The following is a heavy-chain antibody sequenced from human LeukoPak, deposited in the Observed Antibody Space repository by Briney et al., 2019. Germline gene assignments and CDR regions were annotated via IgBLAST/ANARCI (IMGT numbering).Heavy chain of an antibody. CDR2: ISSSSSTI. V-gene: IGHV3-48*02. CDR1: GFTSSTYS. Sequence: PGGSLRLSCAASGFTSSTYSMNWVRQAPGKGLEWVSYISSSSSTIYYADSVKGRFTISRDNAKKSLYLQMNSLRDEDTAVYYCARDRTVSCSGGSCSPDWYFDLWGRGTLVTVSS. D-gene: IGHD2-15*01. J-gene: IGHJ2*01. CDR3: ARDRTVSCSGGSCSPDWYFDL.